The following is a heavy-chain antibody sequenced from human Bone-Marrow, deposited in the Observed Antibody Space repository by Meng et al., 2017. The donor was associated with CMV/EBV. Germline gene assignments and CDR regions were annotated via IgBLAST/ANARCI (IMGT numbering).Heavy chain of an antibody. V-gene: IGHV3-21*01. D-gene: IGHD2-2*01. Sequence: GESLKISCAASGFTFSSYSMNWVRQAPGKGLEWVSSISSSSSYIYYADSVKGRFTISRDNAKNSLYLQMNSRGAEDTAVDYCARYCSSTSCFHYYYGMDVWGQGTTVTVSS. CDR1: GFTFSSYS. CDR2: ISSSSSYI. J-gene: IGHJ6*02. CDR3: ARYCSSTSCFHYYYGMDV.